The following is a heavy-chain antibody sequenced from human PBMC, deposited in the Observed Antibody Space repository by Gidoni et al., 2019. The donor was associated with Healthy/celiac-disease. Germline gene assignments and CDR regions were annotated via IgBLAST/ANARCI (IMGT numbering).Heavy chain of an antibody. D-gene: IGHD6-6*01. CDR3: ARHPYSSPSYYFDY. CDR2: IYYSGST. CDR1: GGSISSSGNY. J-gene: IGHJ4*02. Sequence: QLQLQESGPGLVKHSEALSLTCTVSGGSISSSGNYWGWIRQPPGKGLEWIGSIYYSGSTYYNPSLKSRVTISVDTSKNQFSLKLSSVTAADTAVYYCARHPYSSPSYYFDYWGQGTLVTVSS. V-gene: IGHV4-39*01.